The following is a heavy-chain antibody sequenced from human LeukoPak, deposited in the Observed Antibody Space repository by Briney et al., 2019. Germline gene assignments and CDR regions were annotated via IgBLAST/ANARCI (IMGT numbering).Heavy chain of an antibody. Sequence: GASVKVSCKVSGYTLTELSMHWVRQAPGKGLGWMGGFDPEDGETIYAQKFQGRVTMTEDTSTDTAYMELSSLRSDDTAVYYCATDPIPSYYDSSGYYYGFDYWGQGTLVTVSS. J-gene: IGHJ4*02. CDR2: FDPEDGET. CDR1: GYTLTELS. V-gene: IGHV1-24*01. D-gene: IGHD3-22*01. CDR3: ATDPIPSYYDSSGYYYGFDY.